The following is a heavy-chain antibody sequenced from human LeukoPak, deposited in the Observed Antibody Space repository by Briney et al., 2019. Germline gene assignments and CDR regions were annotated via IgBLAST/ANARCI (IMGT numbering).Heavy chain of an antibody. CDR1: EFTFSSYW. D-gene: IGHD3-3*02. J-gene: IGHJ6*03. CDR2: IKQDGSEK. Sequence: GGSLRLSCEASEFTFSSYWMSWVRQAPGKGLEWVANIKQDGSEKYYVDSVKGRFTISRDNAKNSLYLQMNSLRAEDTAVYYCARVGFLEWLFYYYYYMDVWGKGTTVTVSS. CDR3: ARVGFLEWLFYYYYYMDV. V-gene: IGHV3-7*01.